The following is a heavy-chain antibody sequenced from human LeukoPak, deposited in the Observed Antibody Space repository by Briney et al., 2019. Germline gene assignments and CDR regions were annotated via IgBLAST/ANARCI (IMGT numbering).Heavy chain of an antibody. Sequence: ASVKVSCKASGYTFTSYDINWVRQAPGQGLEWMGWISAYNGNTNYAQKLQGRVTMTTDTSTSTAYMELRSLRSDDTAVYYCARASGYSSSWYQGVFDYWGQGTLVTVSS. D-gene: IGHD6-13*01. CDR2: ISAYNGNT. CDR3: ARASGYSSSWYQGVFDY. V-gene: IGHV1-18*01. CDR1: GYTFTSYD. J-gene: IGHJ4*02.